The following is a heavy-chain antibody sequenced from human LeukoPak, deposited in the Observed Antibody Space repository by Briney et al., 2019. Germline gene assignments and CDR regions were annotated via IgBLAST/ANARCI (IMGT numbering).Heavy chain of an antibody. D-gene: IGHD5-24*01. V-gene: IGHV3-23*01. CDR1: GFTLSTNA. J-gene: IGHJ4*02. CDR2: ISGSGAST. Sequence: PGGSLRLSCLTSGFTLSTNAMSWVRQAPGKGLEWISGISGSGASTYYADSVKGRFTISRDDSRNTLYLQMNSLRGDDTAVYYCAKADNYRSNDYWGQGTLVTVSS. CDR3: AKADNYRSNDY.